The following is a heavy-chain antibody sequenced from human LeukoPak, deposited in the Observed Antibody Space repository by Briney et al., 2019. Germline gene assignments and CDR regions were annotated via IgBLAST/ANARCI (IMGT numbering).Heavy chain of an antibody. J-gene: IGHJ6*02. CDR1: GGSISSYY. CDR3: ARDRTRDSSSWYPGVYGMTS. V-gene: IGHV4-4*07. Sequence: SETLSLTCTVSGGSISSYYWSWIRQPAGKGLEWIGRIYTSGSTNYNPSLKSRVTMSVDTSKNQFSLKLSSVTAADTAVYYCARDRTRDSSSWYPGVYGMTSGAKGPRSPPP. CDR2: IYTSGST. D-gene: IGHD6-13*01.